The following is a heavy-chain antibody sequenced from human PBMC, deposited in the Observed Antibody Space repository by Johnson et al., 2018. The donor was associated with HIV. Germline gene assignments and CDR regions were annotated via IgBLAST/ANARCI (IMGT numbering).Heavy chain of an antibody. CDR2: IYSGGTT. V-gene: IGHV3-66*01. Sequence: VQLVESGGGVVQPGRSLRLSCAASGFTVSSNYMSWVRQAPGKGLEWVTVIYSGGTTNYADSVKGRFTISRDNSKNTLYLQINSLRADDTAVYYCARDPSRSLGAFDIWGQATMVTFSS. CDR3: ARDPSRSLGAFDI. J-gene: IGHJ3*02. CDR1: GFTVSSNY.